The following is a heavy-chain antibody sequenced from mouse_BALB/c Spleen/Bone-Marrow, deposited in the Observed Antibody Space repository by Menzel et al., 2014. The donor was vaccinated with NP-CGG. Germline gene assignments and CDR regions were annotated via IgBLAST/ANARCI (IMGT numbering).Heavy chain of an antibody. V-gene: IGHV5-17*02. D-gene: IGHD2-10*02. CDR3: AREYGNCWFAY. CDR2: ISSGSSTI. J-gene: IGHJ3*01. CDR1: GFTFSSFG. Sequence: EVQVVEPGGGLVQPGGSRKLSCAASGFTFSSFGMHWVRQAPEKGLEWVAYISSGSSTIYYADTVKGRFTISRDNPKNTLFLQMTSLRSEDTAMYYCAREYGNCWFAYWGQGTLVTVSA.